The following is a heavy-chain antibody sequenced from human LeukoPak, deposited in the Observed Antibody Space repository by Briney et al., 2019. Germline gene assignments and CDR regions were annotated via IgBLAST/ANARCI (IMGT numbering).Heavy chain of an antibody. CDR3: SRALGGSNYVYYFDD. CDR1: GFXVSSNY. Sequence: GGSLRLSCAASGFXVSSNYMNWVRQAPGKGLEWVSVMYSDGSTYYADSVKGRFTISRDYSKNTLFLQVNSLRAEDTAVYYCSRALGGSNYVYYFDDWGQGTLVTVSS. D-gene: IGHD1-26*01. V-gene: IGHV3-53*01. CDR2: MYSDGST. J-gene: IGHJ4*02.